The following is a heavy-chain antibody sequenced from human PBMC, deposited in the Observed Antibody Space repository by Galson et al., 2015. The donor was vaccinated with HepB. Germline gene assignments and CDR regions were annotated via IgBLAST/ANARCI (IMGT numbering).Heavy chain of an antibody. CDR3: ARSLAVWGWSN. CDR2: IYYSGST. Sequence: SEPLSLTCTVSGGSISSSSYYWGWIRQPPGKGLEWIGSIYYSGSTYYNPSLKSRVTISVDTSKNQFSLKLSSVTAADTAVYYCARSLAVWGWSNWGQGTLVTVSS. J-gene: IGHJ4*02. D-gene: IGHD6-19*01. V-gene: IGHV4-39*01. CDR1: GGSISSSSYY.